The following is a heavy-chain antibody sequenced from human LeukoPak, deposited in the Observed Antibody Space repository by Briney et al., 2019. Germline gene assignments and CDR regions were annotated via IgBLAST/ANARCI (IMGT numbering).Heavy chain of an antibody. J-gene: IGHJ6*04. CDR1: GGSVSSGNYY. CDR3: ARADYYHYGMDV. CDR2: IYYSGST. V-gene: IGHV4-61*01. Sequence: SGTLSLTCSVSGGSVSSGNYYWSWIRQPPGKGLEWIGYIYYSGSTNYNPSLKSRVTISVDTLRNQFSLKLRSMTAADTAVYYCARADYYHYGMDVWGKGTTVTVSS.